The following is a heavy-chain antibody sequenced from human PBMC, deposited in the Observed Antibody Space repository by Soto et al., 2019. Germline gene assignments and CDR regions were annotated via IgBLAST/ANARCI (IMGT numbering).Heavy chain of an antibody. J-gene: IGHJ5*02. CDR1: GGTFSSYA. CDR2: IIPIFGTA. V-gene: IGHV1-69*13. Sequence: SVKVSCKASGGTFSSYAISWVRQAPGQGLEWMGGIIPIFGTANYAQKFQGRVTITADESTSTAYMELSSLRSEDTAVYYCARETGRHDWFDPWGQGTLVTVSS. CDR3: ARETGRHDWFDP.